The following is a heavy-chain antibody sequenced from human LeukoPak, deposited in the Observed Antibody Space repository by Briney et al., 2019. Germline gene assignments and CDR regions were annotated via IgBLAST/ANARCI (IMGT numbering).Heavy chain of an antibody. D-gene: IGHD2-2*01. CDR2: LYVNGSP. CDR3: ARMPVPIHDAFDI. Sequence: SETPSLTCTVSGDSISSAYWGWIRQSAGKGLEYIGRLYVNGSPNSNPSLKSRVTMSLDTSKNQFSLKMTSVTAADSAIYFCARMPVPIHDAFDIWGQGTAVMVSS. V-gene: IGHV4-4*07. J-gene: IGHJ3*02. CDR1: GDSISSAY.